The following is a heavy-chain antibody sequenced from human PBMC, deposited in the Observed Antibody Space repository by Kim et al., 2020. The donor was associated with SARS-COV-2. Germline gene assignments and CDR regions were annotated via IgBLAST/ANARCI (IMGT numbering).Heavy chain of an antibody. CDR3: ARGRRGWRGSRYCSGGSCYDPFDY. CDR1: GYTFTSYG. Sequence: ASVKVSCKASGYTFTSYGISWVRQAPGQGLEWMGWISAYNGNTNYAQKLQGRVTMTTDTSTSTAYMELRSLRSDDTAVYYCARGRRGWRGSRYCSGGSCYDPFDYWGQGTLVTVSS. D-gene: IGHD2-15*01. V-gene: IGHV1-18*04. J-gene: IGHJ4*02. CDR2: ISAYNGNT.